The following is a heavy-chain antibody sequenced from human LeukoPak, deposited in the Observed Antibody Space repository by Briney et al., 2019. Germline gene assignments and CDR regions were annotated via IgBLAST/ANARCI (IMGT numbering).Heavy chain of an antibody. V-gene: IGHV4-34*01. CDR3: ARGIGFSDFWSGYPPYYFDY. Sequence: PSETLSLTCAVYGGSFSGYYWSWIRQPPGKGLEWIVEINHSGSTNYNPSLKSRVTISVDTSKNQFSLKLSSVTAADTAVYYCARGIGFSDFWSGYPPYYFDYWGQGTLVTVSS. J-gene: IGHJ4*02. CDR1: GGSFSGYY. CDR2: INHSGST. D-gene: IGHD3-3*01.